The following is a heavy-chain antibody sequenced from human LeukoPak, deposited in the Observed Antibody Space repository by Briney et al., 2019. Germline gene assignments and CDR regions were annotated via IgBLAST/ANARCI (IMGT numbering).Heavy chain of an antibody. D-gene: IGHD4-17*01. CDR3: ARGDYGDYHYYFDY. Sequence: GGSLRLSCTASGFTFSTYSMKWVRQAPGKGLEWVSLIYSGGSTYYADSVKGRFTISRDNSKNTVYLQMNSLRAEDTAVYYCARGDYGDYHYYFDYWGQGTLVTVSS. V-gene: IGHV3-66*01. J-gene: IGHJ4*02. CDR2: IYSGGST. CDR1: GFTFSTYS.